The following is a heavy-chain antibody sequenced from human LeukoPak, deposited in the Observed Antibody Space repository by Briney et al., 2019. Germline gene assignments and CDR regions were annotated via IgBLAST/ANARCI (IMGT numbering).Heavy chain of an antibody. J-gene: IGHJ4*02. CDR2: ITSGSSYI. Sequence: PGGSLRLSCAASGFTFSSYNMNWVRQAPGKGLEWVSSITSGSSYIYYADSVKGRFTISRDNAKNSLYLQMNSLRAEDTAVYYCARDRVSGSGSIDYWGQGTLVTVSS. V-gene: IGHV3-21*01. D-gene: IGHD3-10*01. CDR1: GFTFSSYN. CDR3: ARDRVSGSGSIDY.